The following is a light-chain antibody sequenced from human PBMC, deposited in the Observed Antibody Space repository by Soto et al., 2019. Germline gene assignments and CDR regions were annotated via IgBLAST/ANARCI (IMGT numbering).Light chain of an antibody. CDR2: DAS. CDR1: QTITSD. Sequence: IHMTESPSARSASVWYRVTITFRSIQTITSDLNWYQQTPGKAPKLLIYDASSLESGVPSRFSGSGSGTDFPLTIGSVESEDFAIYYCQQHNDWPTFGQGTRLEIK. J-gene: IGKJ5*01. CDR3: QQHNDWPT. V-gene: IGKV1-13*02.